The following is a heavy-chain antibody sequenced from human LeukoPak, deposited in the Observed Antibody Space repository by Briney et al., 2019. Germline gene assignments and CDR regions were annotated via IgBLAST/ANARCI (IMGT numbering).Heavy chain of an antibody. D-gene: IGHD6-19*01. CDR1: GFTFSRFW. CDR2: ISTDGSNT. Sequence: PGGSLRLSCAASGFTFSRFWMHWVRQAPGKGLVWVSRISTDGSNTIYADSVKGRFTISRDNSKNTLYLQMNGLRAEDTAVYYCAKDSPWLVPDYWGQGTLVTVSS. CDR3: AKDSPWLVPDY. J-gene: IGHJ4*02. V-gene: IGHV3-74*01.